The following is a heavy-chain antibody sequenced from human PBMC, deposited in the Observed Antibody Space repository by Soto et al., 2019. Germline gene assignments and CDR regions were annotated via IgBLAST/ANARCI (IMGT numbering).Heavy chain of an antibody. CDR3: ARGVAPAARGYYY. D-gene: IGHD2-2*01. J-gene: IGHJ4*02. V-gene: IGHV1-3*01. CDR1: GDVFTSYA. Sequence: ASVKVSCKASGDVFTSYAMHWVHQSPGQRLVWMGWINAGNGKTKYSQKFQGQVTISADKSISTAYLQWSSLKASDSAMYYCARGVAPAARGYYYWGQRTLVTVSS. CDR2: INAGNGKT.